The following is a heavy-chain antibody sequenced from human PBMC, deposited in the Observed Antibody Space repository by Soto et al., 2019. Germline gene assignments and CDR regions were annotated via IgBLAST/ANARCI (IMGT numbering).Heavy chain of an antibody. J-gene: IGHJ5*02. CDR1: GGSISSYY. D-gene: IGHD3-9*01. Sequence: SETLSLTCTVSGGSISSYYWSWIRQPPGKGLEWIGYIYYSGSTNYNPSLKSRVTISVDTSKNQFSLKLSSVTAADTAVYCCARFILYSGILTGSSWFAPWGRGTLVTVSS. CDR2: IYYSGST. CDR3: ARFILYSGILTGSSWFAP. V-gene: IGHV4-59*01.